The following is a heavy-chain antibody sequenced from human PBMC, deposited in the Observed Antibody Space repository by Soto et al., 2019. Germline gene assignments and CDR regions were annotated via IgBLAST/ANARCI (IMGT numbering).Heavy chain of an antibody. CDR1: GFTFSNAW. CDR3: TTDWHDYGEYYFDY. CDR2: IKSKTDGGTT. V-gene: IGHV3-15*07. D-gene: IGHD4-17*01. Sequence: EVQLVESGGGLVKPGGSLRLSCAASGFTFSNAWMNWVRQAPGKGLEWVGRIKSKTDGGTTDYAAPVKGRFTISRDDSNNTLYLQMNSLKTEDTAVYYCTTDWHDYGEYYFDYWGQGTLVTVSS. J-gene: IGHJ4*02.